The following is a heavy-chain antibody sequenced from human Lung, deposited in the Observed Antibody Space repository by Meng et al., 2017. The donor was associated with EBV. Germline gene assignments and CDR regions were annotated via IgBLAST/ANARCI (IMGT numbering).Heavy chain of an antibody. V-gene: IGHV1-18*01. CDR3: AASSSSWYQNWFDP. CDR2: ISAYNGNT. CDR1: GYTLNRNG. J-gene: IGHJ5*02. Sequence: QVQLVQSGVEVKMPWASGKVTCEGSGYTLNRNGISWVRQAHGQGLEWMGWISAYNGNTNHAQKLQGRVTMTTDTSTSTAYMELRSLRSDDTAVYYCAASSSSWYQNWFDPWGQGTLVTVSS. D-gene: IGHD6-13*01.